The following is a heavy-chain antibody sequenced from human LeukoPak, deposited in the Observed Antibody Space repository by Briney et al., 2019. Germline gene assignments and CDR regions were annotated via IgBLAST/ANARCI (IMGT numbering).Heavy chain of an antibody. CDR1: GFTFSSYA. V-gene: IGHV3-30*01. D-gene: IGHD6-6*01. CDR2: ISYDGSNK. J-gene: IGHJ4*02. CDR3: ASGRSQLVLGYYFDY. Sequence: GGSLRLSCAASGFTFSSYAMHWVRQAPGKGLEWVAVISYDGSNKYYADSVKGRFTISRDNSKNTLCLQMNSLRAEDTAVYYCASGRSQLVLGYYFDYWGQGTLVTVSS.